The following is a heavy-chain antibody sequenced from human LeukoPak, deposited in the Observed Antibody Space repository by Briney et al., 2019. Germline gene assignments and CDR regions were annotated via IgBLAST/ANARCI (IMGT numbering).Heavy chain of an antibody. J-gene: IGHJ6*03. V-gene: IGHV4-61*02. CDR2: IYTSGST. CDR1: GGSISSGSYY. Sequence: SETLSLTCTVSGGSISSGSYYWTWIRQPAGKGLEWIGRIYTSGSTNYNPSLKSRVTISIDTSKNQFSLKLRSVTAADTAVYYCARSLVVAGYSYYYYMDVWGKGTTVTVSS. D-gene: IGHD2-15*01. CDR3: ARSLVVAGYSYYYYMDV.